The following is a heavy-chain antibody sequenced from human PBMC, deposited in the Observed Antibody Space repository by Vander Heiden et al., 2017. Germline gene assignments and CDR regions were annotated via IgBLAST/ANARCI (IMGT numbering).Heavy chain of an antibody. CDR3: ARDRGYDILTGYSPFDY. D-gene: IGHD3-9*01. CDR1: GFTFSSYS. CDR2: ISSSSSYI. V-gene: IGHV3-21*01. J-gene: IGHJ4*02. Sequence: EVQLVESGGDLVQPGGSLRLSCAASGFTFSSYSMNWVRQAPGKGLEWVSSISSSSSYIYYADSVKGRFTISRDNAKNSLYLQMNSLRAEDTAVYYCARDRGYDILTGYSPFDYWGQGTLVTVSS.